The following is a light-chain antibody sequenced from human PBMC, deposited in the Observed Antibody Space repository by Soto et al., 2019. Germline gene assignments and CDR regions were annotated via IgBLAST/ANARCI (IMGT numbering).Light chain of an antibody. CDR1: QSVSNN. CDR3: QQYNNWSWT. Sequence: EILMTQSPGTLSVSPGERATLSCRASQSVSNNLAWYQQKPGQAPRLLIFAASTRATAVPARFSASGSGTEFTLTISSLQSEDFAVYPCQQYNNWSWTFGQGTKVEIK. J-gene: IGKJ1*01. V-gene: IGKV3-15*01. CDR2: AAS.